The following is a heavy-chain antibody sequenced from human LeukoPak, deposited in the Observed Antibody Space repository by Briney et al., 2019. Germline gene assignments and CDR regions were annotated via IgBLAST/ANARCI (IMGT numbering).Heavy chain of an antibody. V-gene: IGHV4-39*01. D-gene: IGHD4-23*01. CDR2: IYYSGNT. Sequence: KPSETLSLTCTVSGGSISSSSYYWGWIRQPPGKGLEWIGSIYYSGNTYYNPSLKSRVTISVDTSKNQFSLKLISVTAADTAVYYCARRGGYGGNSVPGFDYWGQGTLVTVSS. CDR3: ARRGGYGGNSVPGFDY. CDR1: GGSISSSSYY. J-gene: IGHJ4*02.